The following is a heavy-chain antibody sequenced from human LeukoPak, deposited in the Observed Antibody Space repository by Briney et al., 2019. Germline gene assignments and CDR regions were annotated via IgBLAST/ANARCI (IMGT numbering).Heavy chain of an antibody. Sequence: GGSLRLSCAASGFTFDDYAMHWVRQAPGKGLEWVSAISGSGGSTYYADSVKGRFTISRDNSKNTLYLQMNSLRAEDTAVYYCAKGIYYDSSGYYPESYFDYWGQGTLVTVSS. CDR3: AKGIYYDSSGYYPESYFDY. CDR1: GFTFDDYA. CDR2: ISGSGGST. V-gene: IGHV3-23*01. J-gene: IGHJ4*02. D-gene: IGHD3-22*01.